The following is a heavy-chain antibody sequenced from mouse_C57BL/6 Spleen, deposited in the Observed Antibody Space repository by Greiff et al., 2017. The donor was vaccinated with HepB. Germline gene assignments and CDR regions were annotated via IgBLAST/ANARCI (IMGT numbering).Heavy chain of an antibody. D-gene: IGHD2-3*01. V-gene: IGHV1-55*01. CDR1: GYTFTSYW. J-gene: IGHJ3*01. CDR3: ARGDGYYGRFAY. Sequence: QVQLQQPGAELVKPGASVKMSCKASGYTFTSYWITWVKQRPGQGLEWIGDIYPGSGSTNYNEKFKSKATLTVDTSSSTAYMQLSSLTSEDSAVYYCARGDGYYGRFAYWGQGTLVTVSA. CDR2: IYPGSGST.